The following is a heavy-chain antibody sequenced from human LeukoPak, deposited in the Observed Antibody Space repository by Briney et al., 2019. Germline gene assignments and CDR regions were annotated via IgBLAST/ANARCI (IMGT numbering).Heavy chain of an antibody. J-gene: IGHJ4*02. CDR3: ARGVGGYYFIAPFDY. V-gene: IGHV3-30*03. Sequence: PGGSLRLSCAASGFTFSNYGIHWVRQAPGKGLEWVAVISYDGNNKYYADSVKGRFTISRDNSKNTLLLQMNSLRAEDTAVYYCARGVGGYYFIAPFDYWGQGTLVTVSS. CDR2: ISYDGNNK. D-gene: IGHD3-3*01. CDR1: GFTFSNYG.